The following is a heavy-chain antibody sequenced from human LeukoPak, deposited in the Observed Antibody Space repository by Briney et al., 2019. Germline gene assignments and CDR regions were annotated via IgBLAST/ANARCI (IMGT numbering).Heavy chain of an antibody. CDR2: ISASGFST. Sequence: TGGSLRLSCTASGFTFSSHVMSWVRQVPGKGLEWVSAISASGFSTFYADSVKGRFTISRDNSKTSVSLQMNSLRAEDTAMYYCAKVDPAKVTPGGFYYYDYMDVWGKGTTVTVSS. V-gene: IGHV3-23*01. D-gene: IGHD2-21*02. CDR1: GFTFSSHV. J-gene: IGHJ6*03. CDR3: AKVDPAKVTPGGFYYYDYMDV.